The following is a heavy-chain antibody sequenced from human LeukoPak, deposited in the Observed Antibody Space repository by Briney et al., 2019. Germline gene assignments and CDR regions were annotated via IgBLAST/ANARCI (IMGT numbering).Heavy chain of an antibody. J-gene: IGHJ3*02. CDR3: ARDRGSGYYPDAFDI. CDR2: IYTSGSA. D-gene: IGHD3-22*01. Sequence: SETLSLTCTVSGGSISSYYWSWIRQPAGKGLEWIGRIYTSGSANYNPSLKSRVTMSVDTSKNQFSLKLSSVTAADTAVYYCARDRGSGYYPDAFDIWGQGTMVIVSS. CDR1: GGSISSYY. V-gene: IGHV4-4*07.